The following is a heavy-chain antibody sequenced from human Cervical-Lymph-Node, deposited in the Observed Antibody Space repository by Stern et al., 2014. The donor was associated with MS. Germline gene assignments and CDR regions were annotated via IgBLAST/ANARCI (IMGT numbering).Heavy chain of an antibody. CDR3: ARDLRLDY. CDR1: GFNFSIYN. V-gene: IGHV3-21*03. CDR2: ISSRSRT. Sequence: EVKLVESGGGLVKPGGSLRLSCAASGFNFSIYNMNWVRQAPGKGQEWVSTISSRSRTNYADSVRGRFTISRDNAKNSLFLQMNSLRAEDTAIYYCARDLRLDYWGQGILVTVSS. J-gene: IGHJ4*02.